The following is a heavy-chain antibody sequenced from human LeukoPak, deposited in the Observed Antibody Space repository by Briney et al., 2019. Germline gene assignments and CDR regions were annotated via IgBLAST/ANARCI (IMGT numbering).Heavy chain of an antibody. Sequence: KSGGSLRLSCVASGFLFRSFSMNWVRQAPGKGLEWVSSISSSSTYIYYADSVKGRFTISRDNAKNSLYLQMNSLRVEDTAVYYCARAEGSGSSFDYWGQGTLVTVSS. CDR1: GFLFRSFS. J-gene: IGHJ4*02. V-gene: IGHV3-21*01. CDR3: ARAEGSGSSFDY. D-gene: IGHD3-10*01. CDR2: ISSSSTYI.